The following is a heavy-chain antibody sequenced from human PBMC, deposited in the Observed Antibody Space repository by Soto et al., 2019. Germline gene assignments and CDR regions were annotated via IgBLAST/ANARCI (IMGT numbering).Heavy chain of an antibody. J-gene: IGHJ4*02. CDR1: GGSISSYY. CDR3: ARSYRRYSGYDMGFDY. V-gene: IGHV4-59*01. Sequence: PSETLSLTCTVSGGSISSYYWSWIRQPPGKGLEWIGYIYYSGSTNYNPSLKSRVTISVDTSKNQFSLKLSSVTAADTAVYYCARSYRRYSGYDMGFDYWGQGTLVTVSS. D-gene: IGHD5-12*01. CDR2: IYYSGST.